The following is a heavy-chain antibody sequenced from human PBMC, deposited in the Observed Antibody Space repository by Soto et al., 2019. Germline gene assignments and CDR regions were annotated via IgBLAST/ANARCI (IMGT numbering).Heavy chain of an antibody. CDR3: ARAAAAGPYYYYGMDV. D-gene: IGHD6-13*01. CDR1: GFTFSSYD. V-gene: IGHV3-13*01. Sequence: GGSLRLSCAASGFTFSSYDMHWVRQATGKGLEWVSAIGTAGDTYYPGSVKGRFTISRENAKNSLYLQMNSLRAEDTAVYYCARAAAAGPYYYYGMDVWGQGTTVTVSS. J-gene: IGHJ6*02. CDR2: IGTAGDT.